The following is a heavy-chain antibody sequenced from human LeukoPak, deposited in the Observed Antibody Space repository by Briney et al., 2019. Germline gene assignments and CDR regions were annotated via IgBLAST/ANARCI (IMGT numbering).Heavy chain of an antibody. CDR2: IKEDGSAK. Sequence: GGSLRLSCAASGFTFTNYWMAWVRQAPGKGLEWVANIKEDGSAKYYVDSVKGRFTISRDNAKNSLYLQMSSLRVEDTAVYYCARDSGYNTFDYWGQGALATVSS. J-gene: IGHJ4*02. D-gene: IGHD1-14*01. CDR1: GFTFTNYW. V-gene: IGHV3-7*01. CDR3: ARDSGYNTFDY.